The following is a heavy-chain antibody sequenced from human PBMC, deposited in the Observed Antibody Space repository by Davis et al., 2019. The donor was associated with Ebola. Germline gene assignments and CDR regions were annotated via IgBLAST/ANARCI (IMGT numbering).Heavy chain of an antibody. CDR1: GFSFSTYV. Sequence: PGGSLRLSCAASGFSFSTYVMTWVRQAPGSGLEWVSTISGSGGTTYFAASVKGRFTISRDNSKNTLILQMNSLRSEDTAVYYCARYRLGGTLRPSLEFWGQGSLVTVSS. CDR2: ISGSGGTT. D-gene: IGHD3-16*01. J-gene: IGHJ4*02. CDR3: ARYRLGGTLRPSLEF. V-gene: IGHV3-23*01.